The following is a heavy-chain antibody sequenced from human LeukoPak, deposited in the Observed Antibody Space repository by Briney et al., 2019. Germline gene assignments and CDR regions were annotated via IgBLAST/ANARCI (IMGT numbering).Heavy chain of an antibody. V-gene: IGHV4-4*07. Sequence: SGTLSLTCTVSGGSISNYYWSWIRQPAGKGLEWIGRISSSGSTNHNPSLKSRVTMSVDTSKNQISLKMRSVAAADTAVYYCARALYCSGVSCYSSFFDYWGQGTLVTVSS. CDR3: ARALYCSGVSCYSSFFDY. CDR1: GGSISNYY. CDR2: ISSSGST. D-gene: IGHD2-15*01. J-gene: IGHJ4*02.